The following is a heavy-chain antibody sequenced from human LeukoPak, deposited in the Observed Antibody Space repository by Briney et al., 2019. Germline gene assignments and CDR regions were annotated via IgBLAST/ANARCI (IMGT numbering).Heavy chain of an antibody. CDR2: IYYSGST. D-gene: IGHD3-22*01. Sequence: SETLSLTCAVYGGSFSGYYWGWLGQPPGKGLEGIGRIYYSGSTYYNPSLKSRVTISVDTSKNQFSLKLSSVTAADTAVYYCASSSDSSGYYIPSWYFDLWGRGTLVTVSS. CDR1: GGSFSGYY. CDR3: ASSSDSSGYYIPSWYFDL. J-gene: IGHJ2*01. V-gene: IGHV4-34*01.